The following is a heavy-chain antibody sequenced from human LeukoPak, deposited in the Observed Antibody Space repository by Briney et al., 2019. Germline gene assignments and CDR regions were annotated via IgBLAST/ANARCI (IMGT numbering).Heavy chain of an antibody. CDR2: TYYRSKWYY. CDR3: SLARSEYHYGMNV. V-gene: IGHV6-1*01. J-gene: IGHJ6*02. Sequence: SQTLSLTCAISGDSVSSISVAWNWIRQSPSRGLEWLGRTYYRSKWYYEYAVSVKSRINISPDTSKNQFSLQLTSVTPEDTAVYYCSLARSEYHYGMNVWGQGTTVTVSS. CDR1: GDSVSSISVA.